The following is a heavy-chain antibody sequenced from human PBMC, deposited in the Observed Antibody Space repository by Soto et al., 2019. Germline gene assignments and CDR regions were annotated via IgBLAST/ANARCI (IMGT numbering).Heavy chain of an antibody. V-gene: IGHV4-4*07. D-gene: IGHD6-13*01. CDR3: ARAYSSSWYPPEIDY. CDR1: GGSISSYY. CDR2: IYATGTT. J-gene: IGHJ4*02. Sequence: PSETLSLTCTVSGGSISSYYWSWIRQPAGKGLEWIGRIYATGTTDYNPSLKSRVMMSVDTSKKQFSLKLRSVTAADTAVYYCARAYSSSWYPPEIDYCGQGTLVTVSS.